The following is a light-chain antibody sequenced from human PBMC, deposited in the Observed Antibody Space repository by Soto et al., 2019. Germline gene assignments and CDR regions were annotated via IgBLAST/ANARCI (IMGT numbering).Light chain of an antibody. J-gene: IGLJ1*01. Sequence: QSVLTQPASVSGSPGQSITISCTGTTNDVGDYNYVAWYQQHSGKVPRLMIYEVSNRPPGVSYRFSGSKSGSTASLTISGLQAEDEADYYCSSYTSSSTLYVFGTGTKVTVL. CDR1: TNDVGDYNY. CDR2: EVS. CDR3: SSYTSSSTLYV. V-gene: IGLV2-14*01.